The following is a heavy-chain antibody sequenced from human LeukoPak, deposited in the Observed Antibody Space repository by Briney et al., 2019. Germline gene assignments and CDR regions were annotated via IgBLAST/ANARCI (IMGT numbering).Heavy chain of an antibody. CDR3: ARGPVEAVFGVSTED. V-gene: IGHV1-8*01. CDR1: GYTFTSYS. Sequence: ASVKVSCKASGYTFTSYSINWVRQAIGQGLEWMGWMNPNSGNTGYAQKFQGRVSMTRDTSISTAYMELSSLRSEDTAVYYCARGPVEAVFGVSTEDWGQGTTVTVSS. J-gene: IGHJ6*02. D-gene: IGHD3-10*02. CDR2: MNPNSGNT.